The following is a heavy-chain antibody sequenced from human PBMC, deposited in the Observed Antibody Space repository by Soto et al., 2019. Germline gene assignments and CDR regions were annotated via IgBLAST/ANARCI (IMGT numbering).Heavy chain of an antibody. J-gene: IGHJ4*02. CDR1: GYSFTSYG. D-gene: IGHD5-12*01. Sequence: QVQLVQSGAEVKKPGASVKVSCKTSGYSFTSYGISWVRQAPGQGLEWMGWISTYNVNTYYAQKIQGRVTMPTATSTTTAYMEARRLRSDDTAVYYCTRALVSTFLPDHWGQGTLVTVSS. CDR2: ISTYNVNT. CDR3: TRALVSTFLPDH. V-gene: IGHV1-18*01.